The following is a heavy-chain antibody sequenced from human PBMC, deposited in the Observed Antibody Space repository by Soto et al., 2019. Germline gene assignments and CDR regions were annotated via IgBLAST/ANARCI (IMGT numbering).Heavy chain of an antibody. CDR3: AMDLYGGSSRFDY. CDR2: ISSDGSKK. CDR1: GFTFSNNG. V-gene: IGHV3-30*03. J-gene: IGHJ4*02. D-gene: IGHD2-15*01. Sequence: ESGGGVVQPGRSLRLSCVASGFTFSNNGIHWVRQAPGKGLEWVAVISSDGSKKYYADSVKGRFTISRDNSKNTLYLQMNSLRAEVTAVYYCAMDLYGGSSRFDYCGQGTLVTVSS.